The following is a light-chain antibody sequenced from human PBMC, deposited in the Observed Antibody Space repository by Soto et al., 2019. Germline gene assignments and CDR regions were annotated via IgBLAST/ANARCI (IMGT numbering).Light chain of an antibody. V-gene: IGKV3-15*01. J-gene: IGKJ2*01. CDR2: GAS. CDR3: MQALQTGYT. Sequence: EIVMTQSPAALPGSPGERVTLSCRASQSVSSRLAWYQQKPGQAPRLLIYGASTRATGVPDRFSGSGSGTDFTLRISRVEAEDVGVYYCMQALQTGYTFGQGTRLE. CDR1: QSVSSR.